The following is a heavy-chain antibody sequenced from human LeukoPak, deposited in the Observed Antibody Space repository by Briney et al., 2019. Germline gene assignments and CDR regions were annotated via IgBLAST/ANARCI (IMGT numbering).Heavy chain of an antibody. V-gene: IGHV4-59*08. CDR1: GGSISSYY. CDR2: IYYSGST. Sequence: PSETLSLTCTVSGGSISSYYWSWIRQPPGKGLEWIGYIYYSGSTNYNPSLKSRVTISVDTSKNQFSLKLSSVTAADTAVYYCARHGVVTAGDAFDIWGQGTMVTVSS. CDR3: ARHGVVTAGDAFDI. J-gene: IGHJ3*02. D-gene: IGHD2-21*02.